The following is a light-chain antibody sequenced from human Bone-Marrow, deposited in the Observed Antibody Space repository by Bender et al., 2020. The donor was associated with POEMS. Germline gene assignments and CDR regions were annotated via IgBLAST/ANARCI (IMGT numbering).Light chain of an antibody. J-gene: IGLJ2*01. V-gene: IGLV3-21*02. Sequence: SYVVTQPPSLSVAPGQTARITCGGNNIGSKSVHWYQQKPGQAPVLVVYDDSDRPSGIPERFSGSNSGNTATLTISRVEAGDEADYYCQVWESTTDHHVVFGGGTKLTVL. CDR3: QVWESTTDHHVV. CDR2: DDS. CDR1: NIGSKS.